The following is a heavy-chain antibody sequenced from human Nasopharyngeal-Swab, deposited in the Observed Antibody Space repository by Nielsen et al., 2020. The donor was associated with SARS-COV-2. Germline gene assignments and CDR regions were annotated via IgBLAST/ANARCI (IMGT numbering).Heavy chain of an antibody. CDR3: ARLLAAAGLYYYYGMDV. V-gene: IGHV1-46*01. CDR2: INPSGGST. J-gene: IGHJ6*02. Sequence: SVKVSCKASGYTFTSYYMHWVRQSPGQGLEWMGIINPSGGSTSYAQKFQGRVTMTRDTSTSTVYMELSSLRSEDTAVYYCARLLAAAGLYYYYGMDVWGQGTTVTVSS. D-gene: IGHD6-13*01. CDR1: GYTFTSYY.